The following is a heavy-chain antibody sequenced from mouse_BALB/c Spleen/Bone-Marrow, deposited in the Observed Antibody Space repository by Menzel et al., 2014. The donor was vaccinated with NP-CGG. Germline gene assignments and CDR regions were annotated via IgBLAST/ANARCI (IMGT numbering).Heavy chain of an antibody. D-gene: IGHD2-14*01. CDR3: ARGGYDGAWFAY. Sequence: QVQLQQSGPELVKPGASVRISCKASGYTFTTYYIHWVKQRPGQGLEWIGWIYPGNVNTNYSEKFKGEATLTADKSSSTAYMQLSSLTSEDSAVYFCARGGYDGAWFAYWGQGTLVTVSA. CDR1: GYTFTTYY. J-gene: IGHJ3*01. V-gene: IGHV1S56*01. CDR2: IYPGNVNT.